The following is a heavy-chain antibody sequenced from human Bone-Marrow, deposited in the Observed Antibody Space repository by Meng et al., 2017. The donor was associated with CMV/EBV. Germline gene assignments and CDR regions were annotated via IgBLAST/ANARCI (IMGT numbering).Heavy chain of an antibody. D-gene: IGHD3-10*01. CDR2: ISWNSGSI. V-gene: IGHV3-9*01. CDR3: AKGVYYYGMDA. J-gene: IGHJ6*02. Sequence: GGSLRLSCAASGFTFDDYAMHWVRQAPGKGLEWVSGISWNSGSIGYADSVKGRFTISRDNAKNSLYLQMNSLRAEDTALYYCAKGVYYYGMDAWGQGTTVTVSS. CDR1: GFTFDDYA.